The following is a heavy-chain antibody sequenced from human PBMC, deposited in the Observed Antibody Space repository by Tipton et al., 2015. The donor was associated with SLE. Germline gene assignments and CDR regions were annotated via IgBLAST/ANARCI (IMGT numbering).Heavy chain of an antibody. CDR1: GFTFSSYA. CDR3: AKLALVGYCSSTSCYADAFDI. CDR2: ISDSGGST. D-gene: IGHD2-2*01. J-gene: IGHJ3*02. Sequence: SLRLSCAASGFTFSSYAMSWVRQAPGKGLEWVSAISDSGGSTYYADSVKGRFTISRDNSKNTLYLQMNSLRAEDTAVYYCAKLALVGYCSSTSCYADAFDIWGQGTMVTVSS. V-gene: IGHV3-23*01.